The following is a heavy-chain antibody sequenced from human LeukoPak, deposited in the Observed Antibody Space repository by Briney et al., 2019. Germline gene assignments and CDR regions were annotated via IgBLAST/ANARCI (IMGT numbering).Heavy chain of an antibody. CDR2: IYHSGST. J-gene: IGHJ4*02. CDR1: GGSISSSNW. D-gene: IGHD2-21*02. CDR3: ARGDFQRLFDY. Sequence: SGTLSLTCAVSGGSISSSNWWSWVRQPPGKGLEWIGEIYHSGSTNYNPSLKSRVTISVDTSKNQFSLKLSSVTAADTAVYYCARGDFQRLFDYWGQGTLVTVSS. V-gene: IGHV4-4*02.